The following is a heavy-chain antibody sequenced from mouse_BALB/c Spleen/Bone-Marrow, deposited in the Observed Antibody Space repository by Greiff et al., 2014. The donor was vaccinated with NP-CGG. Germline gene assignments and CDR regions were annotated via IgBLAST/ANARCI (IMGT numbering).Heavy chain of an antibody. D-gene: IGHD1-1*01. J-gene: IGHJ2*01. CDR3: VLITPVVSDY. V-gene: IGHV1-7*01. Sequence: QVQLQQSGAELAKPGASVKMSCKASGYTFTTYWMHWVKQRPGQGLEWIGYINPSTGYTEYIQKFKDKATLTADKSSGTAYMQLNSLTSEDSSVYYCVLITPVVSDYWGQGTTLTVSS. CDR2: INPSTGYT. CDR1: GYTFTTYW.